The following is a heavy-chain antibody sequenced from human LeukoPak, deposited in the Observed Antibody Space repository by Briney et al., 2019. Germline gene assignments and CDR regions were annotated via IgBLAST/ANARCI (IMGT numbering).Heavy chain of an antibody. V-gene: IGHV4-30-4*01. Sequence: SQTLSLTCTVSGGSISSGDYYWSWIRQPPGKGLEWIGYIYYSGSTNYNPSLKSRVTISVDTSKNQFSLKLSSVTAADTAVYYCARDSQTTVLTALSLWGQGTLVTVSS. J-gene: IGHJ4*02. D-gene: IGHD4-23*01. CDR3: ARDSQTTVLTALSL. CDR2: IYYSGST. CDR1: GGSISSGDYY.